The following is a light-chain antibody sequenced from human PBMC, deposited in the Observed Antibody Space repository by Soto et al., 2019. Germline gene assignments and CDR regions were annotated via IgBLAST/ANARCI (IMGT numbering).Light chain of an antibody. CDR2: AAS. Sequence: AIQMTQSPYSLSASVGDRVTITCGASQGIRNDLGWYQQKPGKAPKLLIYAASSLQSGVPSRFSGSGSGTDFTLTISSLQPEDFAAYYCLQDYTYPFTVGGGTKVEIK. V-gene: IGKV1-6*01. CDR1: QGIRND. CDR3: LQDYTYPFT. J-gene: IGKJ4*01.